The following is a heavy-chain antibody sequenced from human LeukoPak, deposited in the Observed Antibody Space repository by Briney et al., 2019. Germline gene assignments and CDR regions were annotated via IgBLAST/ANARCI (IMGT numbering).Heavy chain of an antibody. J-gene: IGHJ3*02. Sequence: SETLALTCTVSGGSISSYYWSWIRQPPGKGLEWIGYIYYSGSTNYNPPLKSRVTISVDTSKNQFSLKLSSVTAADAAVYYCARSLAGGDAFDIWGQGTMVTVSS. D-gene: IGHD6-19*01. CDR1: GGSISSYY. CDR3: ARSLAGGDAFDI. V-gene: IGHV4-59*08. CDR2: IYYSGST.